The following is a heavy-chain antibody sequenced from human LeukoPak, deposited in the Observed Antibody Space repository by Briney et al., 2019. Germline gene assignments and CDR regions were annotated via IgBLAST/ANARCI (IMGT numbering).Heavy chain of an antibody. CDR2: ISGSGGST. V-gene: IGHV3-23*01. Sequence: TGGSLRLSCAASGFTFSRNAMSWVRQAPGKGLEWVSAISGSGGSTYYADSVKGRFTISRDNSKNTLYLQMNSLRAEDTAVYHCGGSGSCYRVDYWGQGTLVTVSS. CDR1: GFTFSRNA. D-gene: IGHD3-10*01. J-gene: IGHJ4*02. CDR3: GGSGSCYRVDY.